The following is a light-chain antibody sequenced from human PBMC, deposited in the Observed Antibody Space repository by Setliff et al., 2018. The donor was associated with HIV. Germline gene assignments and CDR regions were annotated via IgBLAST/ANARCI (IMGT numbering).Light chain of an antibody. Sequence: QSVLTQAASVSGSPGQSITIFCIGTSSDIGGYEYVSWYQQHPVKAPRLIIYEVTKRPSGVSSRFSGSKSGNTASLTISGLQAEDEADYYCSSYAGSNNVFGTGTRSPS. CDR3: SSYAGSNNV. CDR2: EVT. J-gene: IGLJ1*01. CDR1: SSDIGGYEY. V-gene: IGLV2-14*01.